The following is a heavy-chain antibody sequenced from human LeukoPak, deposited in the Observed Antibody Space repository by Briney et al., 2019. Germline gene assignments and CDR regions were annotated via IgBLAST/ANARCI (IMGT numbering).Heavy chain of an antibody. V-gene: IGHV3-48*04. CDR2: ISSSSSTI. D-gene: IGHD1-26*01. Sequence: PGGSLRLSCAASGFTFSSYSMNWVRQAPGKGLEWVSYISSSSSTIYYADSVKGRFTISRDNAKNSLYLQMNSLRAEDTAVYYCARGSSYSFRPLNFDYWGQGTLVTVSS. CDR1: GFTFSSYS. J-gene: IGHJ4*02. CDR3: ARGSSYSFRPLNFDY.